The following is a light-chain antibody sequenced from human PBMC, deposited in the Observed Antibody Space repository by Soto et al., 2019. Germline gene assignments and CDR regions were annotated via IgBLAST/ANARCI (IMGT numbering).Light chain of an antibody. J-gene: IGKJ1*01. Sequence: ETVMTQSPATLSVSPGERATLSCRASQSIRSTLAWFQQKPGQAPRLLIYDASKRATGIPARFSGSGSGTEFTLTISSLQSEDFAVYYCQQYNKWPPWTFGQGTKVDIK. CDR3: QQYNKWPPWT. V-gene: IGKV3-15*01. CDR1: QSIRST. CDR2: DAS.